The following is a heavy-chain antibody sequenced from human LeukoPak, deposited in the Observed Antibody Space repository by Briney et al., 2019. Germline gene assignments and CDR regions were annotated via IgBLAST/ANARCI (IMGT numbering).Heavy chain of an antibody. Sequence: GGPLRLSCAASGFTFSRYWMHWVRQAPGKGLVWVSRINSDGSSSTYADSVKGRFTISRDNAKNTLYLQMNSLRVEDTAVYYCARSEYSFDYWGQGTLVTVSS. CDR3: ARSEYSFDY. J-gene: IGHJ4*02. CDR2: INSDGSSS. V-gene: IGHV3-74*01. CDR1: GFTFSRYW.